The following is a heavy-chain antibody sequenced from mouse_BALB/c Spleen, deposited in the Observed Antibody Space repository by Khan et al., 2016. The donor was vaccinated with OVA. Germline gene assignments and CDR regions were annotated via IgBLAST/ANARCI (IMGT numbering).Heavy chain of an antibody. V-gene: IGHV2-6-1*01. CDR3: DRQEKNNYNIMDY. Sequence: VQLQESGPGLVAPSQSLSITCTISGFSLTNSGVHWVRQPPGKGLEWLVVIWSDGSTTYYSALKSRLTISKDHSKSQVFLKMNSLQNYDTAMYLRDRQEKNNYNIMDYGGQGTKVTV. J-gene: IGHJ4*01. CDR1: GFSLTNSG. CDR2: IWSDGST.